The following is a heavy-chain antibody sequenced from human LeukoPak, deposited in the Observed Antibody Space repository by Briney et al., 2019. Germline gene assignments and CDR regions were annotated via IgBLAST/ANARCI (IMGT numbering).Heavy chain of an antibody. CDR1: GYTFASYG. J-gene: IGHJ4*02. V-gene: IGHV1-69*04. Sequence: SVKVSCKASGYTFASYGINWVRQAPGQGLEWMGRIIPILGIANYAQKFQGRVTITADKSTSTAYMELSSLRSEDTAVYYCARENGDYAIDYWGQGTLVTVSS. D-gene: IGHD4-17*01. CDR2: IIPILGIA. CDR3: ARENGDYAIDY.